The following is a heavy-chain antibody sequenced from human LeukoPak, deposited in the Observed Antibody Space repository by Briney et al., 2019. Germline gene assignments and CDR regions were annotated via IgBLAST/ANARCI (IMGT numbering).Heavy chain of an antibody. J-gene: IGHJ4*02. V-gene: IGHV4-61*02. Sequence: SETLSLTCTVSGGSISSGSYYWSWIRQPAGKGLEWIGRIYTSGSTNYNPSLKSRVTISVDTSKNQFSLKLSSVTAADTAVYYCARPRSGSYFDYWGQGTLVTVSS. CDR3: ARPRSGSYFDY. CDR1: GGSISSGSYY. CDR2: IYTSGST. D-gene: IGHD1-26*01.